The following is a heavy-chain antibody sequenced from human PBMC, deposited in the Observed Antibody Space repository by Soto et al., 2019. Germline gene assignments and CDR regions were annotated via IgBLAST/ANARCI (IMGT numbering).Heavy chain of an antibody. CDR1: GGTFSSYT. Sequence: QVQLVQSGAEVKKPGSSVTVSCKASGGTFSSYTISWVRQAPGQGLEWMAGISPIFGTPIYAQKFQDRVTISADDATVTAYMEINRLTSEGTAVYYCASVVVGSRLSLDYWGQGALVTISS. CDR3: ASVVVGSRLSLDY. V-gene: IGHV1-69*01. CDR2: ISPIFGTP. J-gene: IGHJ4*02. D-gene: IGHD1-26*01.